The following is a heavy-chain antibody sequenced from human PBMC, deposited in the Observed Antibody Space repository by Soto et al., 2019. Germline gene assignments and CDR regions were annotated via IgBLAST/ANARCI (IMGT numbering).Heavy chain of an antibody. J-gene: IGHJ4*02. CDR2: FNSDGRST. D-gene: IGHD2-15*01. CDR3: VRTSLVVAAATREDY. V-gene: IGHV3-74*01. CDR1: GFTFSSYW. Sequence: EVQLVASGGGLVQPGGSLRLSCAASGFTFSSYWMHWVRQAPGKGLLWVSRFNSDGRSTSYADSVKGRFPISRDNAKTTLYLQRNSMRAEDTAVYYCVRTSLVVAAATREDYWGQGTLVTVSA.